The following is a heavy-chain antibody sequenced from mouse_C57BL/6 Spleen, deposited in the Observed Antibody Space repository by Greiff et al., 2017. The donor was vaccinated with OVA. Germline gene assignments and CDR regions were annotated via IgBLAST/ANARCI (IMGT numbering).Heavy chain of an antibody. J-gene: IGHJ2*01. D-gene: IGHD2-1*01. CDR3: ARRDYYGNYVGDY. CDR1: GYTFTSYW. CDR2: IDPSDSET. V-gene: IGHV1-52*01. Sequence: VQLQQPGAELVRPGSSVKLSCKASGYTFTSYWMHWVKQRPIQGLEWIGNIDPSDSETHYNQKFKDKATLTVDKSSSTAYMQLSSLTSEDSAVYYCARRDYYGNYVGDYWGQGTTLTVSS.